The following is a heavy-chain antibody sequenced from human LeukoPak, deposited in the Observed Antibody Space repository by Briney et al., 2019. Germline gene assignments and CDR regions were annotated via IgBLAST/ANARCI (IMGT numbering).Heavy chain of an antibody. CDR3: ARVGSSWHYFDY. V-gene: IGHV4-4*07. Sequence: PETLSLTCTVSGGSMSSYYWSWIRQPAGKGREWIGRIYTSGSTNYNPSLKSRVTMSVDTSKNQFSLNLNSVTAADTAIYYCARVGSSWHYFDYWGQGTLVTVSS. CDR2: IYTSGST. D-gene: IGHD6-13*01. J-gene: IGHJ4*02. CDR1: GGSMSSYY.